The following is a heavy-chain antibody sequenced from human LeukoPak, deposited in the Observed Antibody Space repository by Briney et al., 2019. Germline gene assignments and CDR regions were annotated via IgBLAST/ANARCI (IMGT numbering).Heavy chain of an antibody. CDR2: IKSKTDGGTT. D-gene: IGHD3-22*01. CDR1: GFTFSNAW. CDR3: TSGGYYDSSGYSGY. J-gene: IGHJ4*02. V-gene: IGHV3-15*07. Sequence: GGSLRLSCAASGFTFSNAWMNWVRQAPGKGLEWVGRIKSKTDGGTTDYAAPVKGRFTISRDDSKNTLYLQTNSLKTEDTAVYYCTSGGYYDSSGYSGYWGQGTLVTVSS.